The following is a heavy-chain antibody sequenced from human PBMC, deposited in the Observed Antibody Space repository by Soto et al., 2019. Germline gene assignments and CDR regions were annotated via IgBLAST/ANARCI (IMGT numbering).Heavy chain of an antibody. J-gene: IGHJ6*03. CDR1: GFTFSSYA. Sequence: PGGYLRLSCAASGFTFSSYAMSWVRQDPGKGQKWVSAISGSGGSTYYADYEKGRFTISRDNSKNTLYLQMNSLRAEDTAVYYCAKDFRLVVAATLTGLADYYYYMDVWGKGTTVTGSS. CDR2: ISGSGGST. CDR3: AKDFRLVVAATLTGLADYYYYMDV. D-gene: IGHD2-15*01. V-gene: IGHV3-23*01.